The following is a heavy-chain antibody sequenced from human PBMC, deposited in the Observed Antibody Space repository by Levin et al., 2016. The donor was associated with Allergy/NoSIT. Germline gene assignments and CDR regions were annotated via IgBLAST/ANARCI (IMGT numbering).Heavy chain of an antibody. Sequence: GESLKISCAASGFTVSSNYMSWVRQAPGKGLEWVSVIYSGGSTYYADSVKGRFTIPRHNSKNTLYLQMNSLRAEDTAVYYCARGKIDTIFGVIYGMDVWGQGTTVTVSS. D-gene: IGHD3-3*01. CDR2: IYSGGST. CDR3: ARGKIDTIFGVIYGMDV. V-gene: IGHV3-53*04. J-gene: IGHJ6*02. CDR1: GFTVSSNY.